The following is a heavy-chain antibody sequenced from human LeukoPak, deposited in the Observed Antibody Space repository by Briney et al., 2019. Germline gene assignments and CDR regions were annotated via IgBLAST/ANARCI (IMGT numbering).Heavy chain of an antibody. Sequence: GESLKISCKGSGYNFTSYWIGWVRQMPGKGLEWMGIIYPGDSDTRNSPSFQGQVTISADKSISTAYLQWSSLKASDTAMYYCARHLGIQLWSHSLDYWGQGTLVTVSS. V-gene: IGHV5-51*01. D-gene: IGHD5-18*01. CDR3: ARHLGIQLWSHSLDY. J-gene: IGHJ4*02. CDR1: GYNFTSYW. CDR2: IYPGDSDT.